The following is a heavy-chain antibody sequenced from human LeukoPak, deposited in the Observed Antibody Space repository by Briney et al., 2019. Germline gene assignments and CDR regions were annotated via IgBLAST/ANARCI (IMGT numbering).Heavy chain of an antibody. J-gene: IGHJ4*02. V-gene: IGHV1-18*01. D-gene: IGHD5-12*01. CDR3: ARDDARVATGSFDY. CDR1: GYTFSSYG. CDR2: ISDYNGNT. Sequence: AAVKVSCKASGYTFSSYGINWVRHAPGQGLEWMAWISDYNGNTNYAQKLQGRVTMTTDTSTSTAYMELRSLRSDDTAVYYCARDDARVATGSFDYWGQGTLVTVSS.